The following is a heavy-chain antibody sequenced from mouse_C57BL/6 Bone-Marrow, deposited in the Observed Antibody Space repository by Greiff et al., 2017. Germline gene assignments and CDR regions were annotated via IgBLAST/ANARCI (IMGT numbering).Heavy chain of an antibody. Sequence: VQLQQPGAELVMPGASVKLSCKASGYTFTSYWMHWVKQRPGQGLEWIGEIDPSDSYTNYNQKFKGKSTLTVDKSSSTAYMQLSSLTSEDSAVYYWARLDYDKAWFAYWGQGTLVTVSA. D-gene: IGHD2-4*01. CDR2: IDPSDSYT. V-gene: IGHV1-69*01. CDR3: ARLDYDKAWFAY. CDR1: GYTFTSYW. J-gene: IGHJ3*01.